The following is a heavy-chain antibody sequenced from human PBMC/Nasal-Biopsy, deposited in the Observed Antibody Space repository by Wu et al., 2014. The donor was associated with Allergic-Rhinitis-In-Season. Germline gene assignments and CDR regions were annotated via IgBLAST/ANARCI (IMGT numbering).Heavy chain of an antibody. D-gene: IGHD2-21*01. V-gene: IGHV4-59*02. CDR1: GGPVSGYS. CDR2: VYYTGTT. J-gene: IGHJ5*02. CDR3: AKNLKGFCVSGVCRDWFDP. Sequence: TCTVSGGPVSGYSWGWIRQSPEKGLEWIGNVYYTGTTNYNPSLNSRVTISIDTSKSQFYLKLSSVTAADTAVYYCAKNLKGFCVSGVCRDWFDPWGQGTRVIVSS.